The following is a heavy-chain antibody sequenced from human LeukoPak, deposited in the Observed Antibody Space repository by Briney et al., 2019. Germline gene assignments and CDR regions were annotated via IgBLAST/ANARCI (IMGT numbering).Heavy chain of an antibody. CDR1: GFAVSSNY. CDR3: ARGSNWFDP. V-gene: IGHV3-66*01. Sequence: GGSLRLSCAASGFAVSSNYMSWVRQAPGKGLEWVSFIYSAGSTYYADAVKGRFTISRDNSKNTLYLQMNSLRAEDTAVYYCARGSNWFDPWGQGTLVTVSS. CDR2: IYSAGST. J-gene: IGHJ5*02.